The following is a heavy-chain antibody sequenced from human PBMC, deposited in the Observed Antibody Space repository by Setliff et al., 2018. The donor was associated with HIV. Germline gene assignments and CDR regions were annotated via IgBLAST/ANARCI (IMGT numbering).Heavy chain of an antibody. CDR3: ATTECRGADCPQMYDY. V-gene: IGHV4-34*01. D-gene: IGHD2-21*02. J-gene: IGHJ4*02. CDR2: LNYVGVT. CDR1: GGSFSGSY. Sequence: SETLSLTCTVHGGSFSGSYWSWIRQPPGKGLEWIGELNYVGVTNHNPSLKSRVTISVEASKRQWSLKLNSVTAADTAVYFCATTECRGADCPQMYDYWGQGILVTVSS.